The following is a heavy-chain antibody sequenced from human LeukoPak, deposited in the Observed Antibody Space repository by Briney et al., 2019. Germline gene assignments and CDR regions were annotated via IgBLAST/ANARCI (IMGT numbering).Heavy chain of an antibody. CDR3: ARVSPRSDLYYYYYYYMDV. Sequence: SETLSLTCTVSGGSISSGGYYWSWIRQPPGKGLEWIGYIYHSGSTYYNPSLKSRVTISVDRSKNQFSLKLSSVTAADTAVYYCARVSPRSDLYYYYYYYMDVWGKGTTVTVSS. CDR2: IYHSGST. CDR1: GGSISSGGYY. J-gene: IGHJ6*03. V-gene: IGHV4-30-2*01.